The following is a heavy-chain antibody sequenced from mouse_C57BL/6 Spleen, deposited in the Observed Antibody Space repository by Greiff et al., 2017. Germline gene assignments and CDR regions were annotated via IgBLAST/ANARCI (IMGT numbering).Heavy chain of an antibody. D-gene: IGHD1-1*01. CDR1: GYTFTSYW. Sequence: QVQLQQPGAELVRPGSSVKLSCKASGYTFTSYWMDWVKQRPGQGLEWIGNIYPSDSETHYNQKFKDKATLTVDKSSSTAYMQLSSLTSEDSAVYYCATCYGSSSWFAYWGQGTLVTVSA. CDR3: ATCYGSSSWFAY. J-gene: IGHJ3*01. CDR2: IYPSDSET. V-gene: IGHV1-61*01.